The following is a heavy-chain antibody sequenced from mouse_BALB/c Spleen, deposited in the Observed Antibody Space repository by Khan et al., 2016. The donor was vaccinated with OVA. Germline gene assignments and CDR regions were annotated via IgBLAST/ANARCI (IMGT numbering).Heavy chain of an antibody. D-gene: IGHD2-4*01. V-gene: IGHV1S56*01. CDR1: GYTFTSYD. CDR3: ASGGLRGVGLDY. Sequence: QVQLQQSGPELVKPGDLVKISCKASGYTFTSYDINWVKQTPGKGLEWIGWIYPGDDSNTYNEKFKGKATLTADKSSNTDYMQISSLTSENSAVYFCASGGLRGVGLDYWGQGTSVTVSS. J-gene: IGHJ4*01. CDR2: IYPGDDSN.